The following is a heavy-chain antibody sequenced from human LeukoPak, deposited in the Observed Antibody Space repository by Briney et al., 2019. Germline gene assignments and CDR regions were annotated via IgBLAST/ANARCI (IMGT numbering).Heavy chain of an antibody. D-gene: IGHD1-26*01. CDR1: GGSFSGYY. CDR3: AREGIVGAMDD. V-gene: IGHV4-34*01. Sequence: SEILSLTCAVYGGSFSGYYWSWIRQPPGKGLEWIGEINHSGSTNYNPSLKSRVTISVDTSKNQFSLKLSSVTAADTAVYYCAREGIVGAMDDWGQGTLVTVSS. CDR2: INHSGST. J-gene: IGHJ4*02.